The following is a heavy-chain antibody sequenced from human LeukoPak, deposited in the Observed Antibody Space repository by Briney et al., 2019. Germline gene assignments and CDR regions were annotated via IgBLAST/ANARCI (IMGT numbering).Heavy chain of an antibody. CDR1: GYTFTSYD. CDR2: VNPNSGNT. D-gene: IGHD2-2*01. J-gene: IGHJ4*02. Sequence: GASVKVSCKASGYTFTSYDINWVRQATGQGLEWMGWVNPNSGNTGYAQKFQGRVTMTRNTSISTAYMELSSLRSEDTAVYYCARVRYCSSTSCYDYWGQGTLVTVSS. V-gene: IGHV1-8*01. CDR3: ARVRYCSSTSCYDY.